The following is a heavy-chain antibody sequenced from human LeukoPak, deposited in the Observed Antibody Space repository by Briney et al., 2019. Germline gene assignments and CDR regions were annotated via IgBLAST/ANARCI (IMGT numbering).Heavy chain of an antibody. CDR3: ASSPLNYYYDSSGYYLY. CDR2: IYYSGST. CDR1: GGSISSSSYY. Sequence: SETLSLTCTVSGGSISSSSYYWGWIRQPPGKGLEWIGSIYYSGSTYYNPSLKSRVTISVDTSKNQFSLKLSSVTAADTAVYYCASSPLNYYYDSSGYYLYWGQGTLVTVSS. J-gene: IGHJ4*02. V-gene: IGHV4-39*01. D-gene: IGHD3-22*01.